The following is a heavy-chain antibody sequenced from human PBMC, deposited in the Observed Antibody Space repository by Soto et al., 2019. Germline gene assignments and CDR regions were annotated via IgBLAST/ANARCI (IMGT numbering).Heavy chain of an antibody. Sequence: GGSLRLSCAASGFTVSNNYINWVRQAPGKGLEWVSVIYSGGSTYYADSVKGRFTISRDNSKNTLYLQMNSLRAEDTAVYYCARDAFYYYDSSGYDAFDIWGQGTMVTVSS. CDR3: ARDAFYYYDSSGYDAFDI. CDR1: GFTVSNNY. D-gene: IGHD3-22*01. J-gene: IGHJ3*02. V-gene: IGHV3-66*01. CDR2: IYSGGST.